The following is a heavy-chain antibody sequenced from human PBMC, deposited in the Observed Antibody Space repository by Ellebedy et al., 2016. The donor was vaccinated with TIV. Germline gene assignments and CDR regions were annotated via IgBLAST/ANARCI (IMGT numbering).Heavy chain of an antibody. V-gene: IGHV1-8*01. Sequence: ASVKVSXKASGYTFTSYDINWVRQATGQGLEWMGWMNPKSGNSDYAQKFHGRVTMTRDTSISTAYMELSSLRSEDTAIYYCARIGDSSGYFYSDYWGQGTLVTVSS. CDR1: GYTFTSYD. D-gene: IGHD3-22*01. CDR2: MNPKSGNS. CDR3: ARIGDSSGYFYSDY. J-gene: IGHJ4*02.